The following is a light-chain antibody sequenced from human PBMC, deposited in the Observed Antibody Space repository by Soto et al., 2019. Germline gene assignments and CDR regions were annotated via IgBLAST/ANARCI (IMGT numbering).Light chain of an antibody. CDR2: EVV. CDR1: KNDVGFYDF. J-gene: IGLJ1*01. V-gene: IGLV2-8*01. CDR3: KSHASSYTHV. Sequence: QSALTQPPSASGSPGQSVTISCTGTKNDVGFYDFVSWYQHHPGKAPRLIIYEVVQRPSGVPDRFSGSKSGNTASLTVSGLQAADEAAYFCKSHASSYTHVFGTGTKVTVL.